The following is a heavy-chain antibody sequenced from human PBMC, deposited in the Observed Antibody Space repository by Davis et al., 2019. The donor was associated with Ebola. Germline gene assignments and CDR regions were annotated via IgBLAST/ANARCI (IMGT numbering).Heavy chain of an antibody. J-gene: IGHJ3*01. CDR2: ISYDGSHE. V-gene: IGHV3-30*03. D-gene: IGHD2-15*01. CDR1: GFTFSSYG. Sequence: PGGSLRLSCAASGFTFSSYGMHWVRQAPGKGLEWVATISYDGSHEYYPDSMKGRFTISRDNSKNTLYLQMNSLRAEDTAFYYCVVELGYCSGMSCLLAETAFDLWGQGTKVTVSS. CDR3: VVELGYCSGMSCLLAETAFDL.